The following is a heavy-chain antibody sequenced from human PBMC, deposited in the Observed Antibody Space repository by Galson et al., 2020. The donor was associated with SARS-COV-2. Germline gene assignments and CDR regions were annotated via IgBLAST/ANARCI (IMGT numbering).Heavy chain of an antibody. V-gene: IGHV3-74*01. CDR1: EFTFSNYW. D-gene: IGHD1-26*01. CDR3: AREDDRGGNYFPDY. Sequence: GGSLRLSCVASEFTFSNYWMHWVRQAPGKGLVWVSRIDREGSATRYADSVKGRFTISRDNAKNTLYLQMNSLRAEDTAVYYCAREDDRGGNYFPDYLGQGTMVTVSS. CDR2: IDREGSAT. J-gene: IGHJ4*02.